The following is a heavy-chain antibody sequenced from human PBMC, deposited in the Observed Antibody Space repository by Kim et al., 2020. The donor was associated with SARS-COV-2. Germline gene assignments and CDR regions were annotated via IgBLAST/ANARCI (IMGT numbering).Heavy chain of an antibody. CDR3: ARFTVRWGPRPFA. D-gene: IGHD3-16*01. V-gene: IGHV3-74*01. J-gene: IGHJ5*02. Sequence: ADSVKGRFTISRDNAKNTLYLQMNSLRAEETAVYYCARFTVRWGPRPFAWGQGTLVTVSS.